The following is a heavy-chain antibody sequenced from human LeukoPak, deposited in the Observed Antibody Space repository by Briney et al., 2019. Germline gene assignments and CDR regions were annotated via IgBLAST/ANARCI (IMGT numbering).Heavy chain of an antibody. D-gene: IGHD6-13*01. V-gene: IGHV3-30-3*01. Sequence: GGSLRLSCAASGFTFISYDVHWVRQAPGKGLQWVAVMSSDGSIKIYTDSVKGRFTISRDNSKNTLYLEMNSLRAEDTAVYSCARGGHFSSYKEYFHNWGQGTLVSVSS. CDR1: GFTFISYD. CDR2: MSSDGSIK. J-gene: IGHJ1*01. CDR3: ARGGHFSSYKEYFHN.